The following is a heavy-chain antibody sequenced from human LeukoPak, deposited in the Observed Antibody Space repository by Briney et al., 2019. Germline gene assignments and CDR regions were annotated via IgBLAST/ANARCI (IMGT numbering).Heavy chain of an antibody. Sequence: GGSLRLSCAASGFTFSSYAMHWVRQAPGKGLEYVSAISSNGGSTYYANSVKGRFTISRDNSKNTLYLQMGSLRDEDMAVYYCARSADYWGQGTLVTVSS. V-gene: IGHV3-64*01. CDR1: GFTFSSYA. J-gene: IGHJ4*02. CDR2: ISSNGGST. CDR3: ARSADY.